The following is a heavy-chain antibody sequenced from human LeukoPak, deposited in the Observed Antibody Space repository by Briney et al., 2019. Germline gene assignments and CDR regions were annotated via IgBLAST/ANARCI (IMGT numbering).Heavy chain of an antibody. CDR1: GYSFIAYY. CDR2: INPNSGGT. CDR3: ARVLADPYYYYYYYMDV. D-gene: IGHD3-3*02. V-gene: IGHV1-2*02. Sequence: ASVKVSCKASGYSFIAYYVHWVRQAPGQGLEWMGWINPNSGGTNYAQKFQGRVTMTRDTSISTAYMELSRLRSDDTAVYYCARVLADPYYYYYYYMDVWGKGTTVTISS. J-gene: IGHJ6*03.